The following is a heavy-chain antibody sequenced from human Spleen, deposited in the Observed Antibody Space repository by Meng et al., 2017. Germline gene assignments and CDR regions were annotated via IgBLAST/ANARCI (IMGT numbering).Heavy chain of an antibody. CDR2: VYHSGNT. CDR3: ARDGSGADTSWFDP. CDR1: GYSTSSGYY. Sequence: SETLSLTCDVSGYSTSSGYYWAWIRQPPGKGLEWIGSVYHSGNTYYNPSLRSRVSISVDTFKNQISLKLNSVTAADTAVYYCARDGSGADTSWFDPWGQGTLVTVSS. D-gene: IGHD3-3*01. J-gene: IGHJ5*02. V-gene: IGHV4-38-2*02.